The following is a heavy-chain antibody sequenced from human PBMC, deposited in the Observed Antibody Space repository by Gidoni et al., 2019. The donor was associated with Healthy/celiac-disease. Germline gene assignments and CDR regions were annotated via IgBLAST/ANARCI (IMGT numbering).Heavy chain of an antibody. V-gene: IGHV4-61*03. CDR1: GGSVSSGSYY. CDR3: ARSAENWGPRYRRCWYPEFFQH. D-gene: IGHD6-19*01. CDR2: ISYSGGT. Sequence: QVQLQESGPGLVKPSETLSLTCTVSGGSVSSGSYYWSWSRQPPGKGLEWIGYISYSGGTNYNPPLTSPCPISVDTSKHHFSLDLSSVTAADTAVYYWARSAENWGPRYRRCWYPEFFQHWGQGTLVTVSS. J-gene: IGHJ1*01.